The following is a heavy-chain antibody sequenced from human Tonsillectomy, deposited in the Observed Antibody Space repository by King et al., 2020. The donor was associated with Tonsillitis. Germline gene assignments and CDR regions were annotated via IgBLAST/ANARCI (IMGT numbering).Heavy chain of an antibody. CDR2: IYYSEST. Sequence: VQLQESGPGLVKPSETLSLTCTVSGGSISTYYWSWIRQTPGKGLEWIGYIYYSESTNYNPSLKSRVTISLDTSKNQSSLKLSSVTAADTAVYYCARVAGTYGGFGQLYFDYWGQGTLVTVSS. D-gene: IGHD2-8*01. V-gene: IGHV4-59*01. J-gene: IGHJ4*02. CDR3: ARVAGTYGGFGQLYFDY. CDR1: GGSISTYY.